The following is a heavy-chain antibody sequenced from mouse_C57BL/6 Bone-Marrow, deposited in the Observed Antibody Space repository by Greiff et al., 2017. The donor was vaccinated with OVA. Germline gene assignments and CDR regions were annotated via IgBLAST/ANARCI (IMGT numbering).Heavy chain of an antibody. V-gene: IGHV5-17*01. CDR1: GFTFSDYG. J-gene: IGHJ4*01. Sequence: EVQGVESGGGLVKPGGSLKLSCAASGFTFSDYGMHWVRQAPEKGLEWVAYISSGSSTIYYADTVKGRFTISRDNAKNTLFLQMTSLRSEDTAMYYCARPYYYGSSPYYAMDYWGQGTSVTVSS. CDR2: ISSGSSTI. CDR3: ARPYYYGSSPYYAMDY. D-gene: IGHD1-1*01.